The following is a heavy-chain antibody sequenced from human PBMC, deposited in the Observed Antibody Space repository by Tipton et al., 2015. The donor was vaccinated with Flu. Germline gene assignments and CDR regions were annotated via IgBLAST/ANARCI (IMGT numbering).Heavy chain of an antibody. CDR1: GGSISSYY. CDR3: ARVIHGDHYYYYYMDV. Sequence: TLSLTCTVSGGSISSYYWSWIRQPPGKGLEWIGYIYYSGSTNYNPTLKSRVTISVDTSKNQFSLKLSSVTAADTAVYYCARVIHGDHYYYYYMDVWGKGTTVTVSS. CDR2: IYYSGST. D-gene: IGHD4-17*01. J-gene: IGHJ6*03. V-gene: IGHV4-59*01.